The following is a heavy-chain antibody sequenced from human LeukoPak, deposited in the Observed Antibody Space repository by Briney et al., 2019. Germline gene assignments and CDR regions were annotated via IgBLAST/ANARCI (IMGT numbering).Heavy chain of an antibody. CDR1: GGTFSSYT. J-gene: IGHJ3*02. D-gene: IGHD3-16*01. CDR2: IIPILGIA. Sequence: GSSVKVSCKASGGTFSSYTISWVRQAPGQGLEWMGRIIPILGIANYAQKFQGRVTITADKSTSTAYMELSSLRSEDTAVYYCAREHGGYAFDIWGQGTMVTVSS. CDR3: AREHGGYAFDI. V-gene: IGHV1-69*04.